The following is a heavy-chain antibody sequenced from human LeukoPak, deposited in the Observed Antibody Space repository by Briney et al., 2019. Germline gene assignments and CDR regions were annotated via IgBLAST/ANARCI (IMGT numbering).Heavy chain of an antibody. J-gene: IGHJ3*02. CDR1: GFTFSTYG. CDR3: ARAVGRFDI. V-gene: IGHV3-33*01. CDR2: IWFDGSIK. Sequence: GRSLRLSCAASGFTFSTYGMHCVRQAPGKGLEWVAVIWFDGSIKYYADSVKGRFTISRDNSKNTLYLQMNSLRAEDTAVYYCARAVGRFDIWGQGTIVIVSS.